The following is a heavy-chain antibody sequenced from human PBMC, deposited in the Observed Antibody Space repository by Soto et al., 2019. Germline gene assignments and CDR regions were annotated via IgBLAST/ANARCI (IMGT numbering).Heavy chain of an antibody. CDR2: INHSGST. CDR1: GGSFSGYY. CDR3: ARDKITGLFDY. D-gene: IGHD2-8*02. Sequence: QVQLQQWGAGLLKPSETLSLTCAVYGGSFSGYYWTWIRQPPGPGLEWIGEINHSGSTNYNPSLKSRVTISVDTSKNQFSRKLTSVTAADTAVYYCARDKITGLFDYWGQGTLVTVSS. V-gene: IGHV4-34*01. J-gene: IGHJ4*02.